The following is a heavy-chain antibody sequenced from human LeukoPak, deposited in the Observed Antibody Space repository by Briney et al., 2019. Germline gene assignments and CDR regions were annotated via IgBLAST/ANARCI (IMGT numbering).Heavy chain of an antibody. V-gene: IGHV4-34*01. J-gene: IGHJ4*02. CDR2: INHSGST. CDR3: ASGSYGKSVHFDY. D-gene: IGHD5-18*01. Sequence: PETLSLTCAVYGGSFSGYYWSWLRQPPGKGLEWMGEINHSGSTNYNPSLKSRVTISVDTSKNQFSLTLSSVTAADTAVYYCASGSYGKSVHFDYWGQGTLVTVSS. CDR1: GGSFSGYY.